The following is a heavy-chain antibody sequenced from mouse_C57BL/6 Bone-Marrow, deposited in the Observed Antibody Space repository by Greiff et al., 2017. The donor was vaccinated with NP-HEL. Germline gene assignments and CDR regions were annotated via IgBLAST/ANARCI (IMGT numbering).Heavy chain of an antibody. CDR1: GFSLTSYG. D-gene: IGHD2-2*01. CDR2: IWRGGST. V-gene: IGHV2-5*01. J-gene: IGHJ4*01. Sequence: QVHVKQSGPGLVQPSQSLSITCTVSGFSLTSYGVHWVRQSPGKGLEWLGVIWRGGSTDYNAAFMSRLSITKDNSKSQVFFKMNSLQADDTAIYYCAKNRGYDDYAMDYWGQGTSVTVSS. CDR3: AKNRGYDDYAMDY.